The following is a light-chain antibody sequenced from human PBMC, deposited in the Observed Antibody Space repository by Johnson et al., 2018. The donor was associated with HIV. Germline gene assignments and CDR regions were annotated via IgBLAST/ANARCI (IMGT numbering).Light chain of an antibody. V-gene: IGLV1-51*01. J-gene: IGLJ1*01. Sequence: QSVLTQPPSVSAAPGQKVTISCSASSSNIVNIYISWYQHLPGTAPKLLIYDNNKRPSGIPDRFSGSKSGTSATLGITGLQTGDEAEYYCGTWESSLSGTDVFGTGTKVTVL. CDR2: DNN. CDR1: SSNIVNIY. CDR3: GTWESSLSGTDV.